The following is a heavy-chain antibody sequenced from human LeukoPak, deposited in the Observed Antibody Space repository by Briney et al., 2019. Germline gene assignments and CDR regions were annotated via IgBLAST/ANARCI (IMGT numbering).Heavy chain of an antibody. CDR3: ARAPTVTESDEFDY. CDR1: GFTFSTYS. CDR2: ISSSSSYI. V-gene: IGHV3-21*01. Sequence: GGSLRLSCAASGFTFSTYSMNWVRQAPGKGLEWVSSISSSSSYIYYADSVKGRFTISRDNAKNSQYLQMNSLRAEDTAMYYCARAPTVTESDEFDYWGQGTLVTVSS. D-gene: IGHD4-17*01. J-gene: IGHJ4*02.